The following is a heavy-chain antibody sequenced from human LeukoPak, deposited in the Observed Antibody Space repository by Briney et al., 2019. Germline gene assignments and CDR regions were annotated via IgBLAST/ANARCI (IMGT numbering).Heavy chain of an antibody. J-gene: IGHJ1*01. CDR3: ARGRPRIAAAGRGYFQH. Sequence: ASVKVSCKASGYTFTSYDINWARQATGQGLEWMGWMNPNSGNTGYAQKFQGRVTMTRNTSISTAYMELSSLRSEDTAVYYCARGRPRIAAAGRGYFQHWGQGTLVTVSS. CDR2: MNPNSGNT. V-gene: IGHV1-8*01. CDR1: GYTFTSYD. D-gene: IGHD6-13*01.